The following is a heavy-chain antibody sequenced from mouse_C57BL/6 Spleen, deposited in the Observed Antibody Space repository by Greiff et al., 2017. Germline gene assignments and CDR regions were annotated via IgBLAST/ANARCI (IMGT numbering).Heavy chain of an antibody. D-gene: IGHD1-1*01. Sequence: EVQLQQSGPELVKPGASVKISCKASGYTFTDYYMNWVQQSHGKSLEWIGDINPNNGGTSYNQKLKGKATLTVSKASSTAYMELRSLTSEDSAVYYCARDGSSPFDYWGQGTTLTVSA. V-gene: IGHV1-26*01. CDR2: INPNNGGT. J-gene: IGHJ2*01. CDR3: ARDGSSPFDY. CDR1: GYTFTDYY.